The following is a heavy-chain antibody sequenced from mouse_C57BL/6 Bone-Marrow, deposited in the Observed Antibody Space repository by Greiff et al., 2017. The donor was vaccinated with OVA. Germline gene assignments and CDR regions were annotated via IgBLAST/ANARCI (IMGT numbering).Heavy chain of an antibody. D-gene: IGHD1-1*01. Sequence: QVQLQQPGAELVKPGASVKLSCKASGSTFTSYWMHWVKQRPGHGLEWIGMIHPNSGSTNYNEKFKGKATLTVDKSSSTAYMQLSSLTSEDSAVYYCARGRYYCTFDYWGQGTTLTVSS. CDR1: GSTFTSYW. CDR2: IHPNSGST. V-gene: IGHV1-64*01. CDR3: ARGRYYCTFDY. J-gene: IGHJ2*01.